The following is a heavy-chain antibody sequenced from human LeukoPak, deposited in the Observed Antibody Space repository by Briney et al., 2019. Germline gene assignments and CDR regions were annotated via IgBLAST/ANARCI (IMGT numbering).Heavy chain of an antibody. J-gene: IGHJ4*02. Sequence: GGSLRLSCAASGFTFSGSAMHWVRQASGKGLEWVGRIKSKANSYATTYAASVKGRFTISRDDSKNTAYLQMNSLKTEDTAVYYCTRRQPGQCLAFDYWGQGTLVTVSS. CDR2: IKSKANSYAT. V-gene: IGHV3-73*01. CDR3: TRRQPGQCLAFDY. CDR1: GFTFSGSA. D-gene: IGHD6-19*01.